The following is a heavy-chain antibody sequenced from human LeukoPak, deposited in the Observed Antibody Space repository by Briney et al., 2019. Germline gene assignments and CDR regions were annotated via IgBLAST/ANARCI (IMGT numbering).Heavy chain of an antibody. V-gene: IGHV1-2*02. Sequence: ASVNASSQASAYTFTGYYMHWVRQAAGQGLEWMGSINPNSGGTNYAQKFQGRVTMTRDKSISTAYMELSSLRSDDTAVYYCARDSCLVRGVNIPLDYCGQGTLVAASS. CDR1: AYTFTGYY. J-gene: IGHJ4*02. D-gene: IGHD3-10*01. CDR2: INPNSGGT. CDR3: ARDSCLVRGVNIPLDY.